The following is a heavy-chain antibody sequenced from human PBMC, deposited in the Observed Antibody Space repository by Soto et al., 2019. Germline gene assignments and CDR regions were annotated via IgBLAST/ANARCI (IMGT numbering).Heavy chain of an antibody. CDR2: IYPGDSDT. D-gene: IGHD3-3*01. V-gene: IGHV5-51*01. CDR1: GYSFTSYW. CDR3: ARGELGDFWSGYYRGGVGVVGAFNY. J-gene: IGHJ4*02. Sequence: GESLKISCKGSGYSFTSYWIGWVRQMPGKGLEWMGIIYPGDSDTRYSPSFQGQVTISADKSISTAYLQWSSLKASDTAMYYCARGELGDFWSGYYRGGVGVVGAFNYWGQGTLVTVSS.